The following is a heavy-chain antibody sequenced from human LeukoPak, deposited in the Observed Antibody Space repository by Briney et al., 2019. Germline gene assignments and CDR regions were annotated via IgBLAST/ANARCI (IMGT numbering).Heavy chain of an antibody. CDR2: IYHSGST. V-gene: IGHV4-4*02. J-gene: IGHJ4*02. CDR1: GGSISSSNW. CDR3: ARSAGATKGYYFDY. D-gene: IGHD1-26*01. Sequence: SGTLSLTCAVSGGSISSSNWWSWVRQPPGKGLEWIGEIYHSGSTNYNPSLKSRVTISVDTSKNQFSLKLSSVTAADTAVYYCARSAGATKGYYFDYWGQGTLVTVSS.